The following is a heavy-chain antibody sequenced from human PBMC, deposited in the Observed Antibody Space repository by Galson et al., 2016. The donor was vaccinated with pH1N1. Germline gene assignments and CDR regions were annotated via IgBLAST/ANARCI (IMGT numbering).Heavy chain of an antibody. V-gene: IGHV7-4-1*02. CDR1: GYTFTSYA. J-gene: IGHJ4*02. D-gene: IGHD3-9*01. CDR2: INTNTGNP. Sequence: SVKVSCKASGYTFTSYAMNWVRQAPGQGLEWMGWINTNTGNPTYAQGFTGRFVFSLDTSDRTTYLPISSLKAEDTAVYYCASPRPLLRYFDWLLPGGLDYWGQGTLVTVSS. CDR3: ASPRPLLRYFDWLLPGGLDY.